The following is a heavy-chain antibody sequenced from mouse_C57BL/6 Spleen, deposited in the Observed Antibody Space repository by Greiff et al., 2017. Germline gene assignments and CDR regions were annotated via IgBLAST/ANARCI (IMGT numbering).Heavy chain of an antibody. CDR3: ARSAYDYDYAWFAY. Sequence: EVQLQQSGPELVKPGASVKISCKASGYTFTDYYMNWVKQSHGTSLEWIGAINPNNGGTSYNQKFTGKATLTVDKSSSTADMELRSLTSEDSAVYYCARSAYDYDYAWFAYWGQGTLVTVSA. J-gene: IGHJ3*01. CDR1: GYTFTDYY. D-gene: IGHD2-4*01. V-gene: IGHV1-26*01. CDR2: INPNNGGT.